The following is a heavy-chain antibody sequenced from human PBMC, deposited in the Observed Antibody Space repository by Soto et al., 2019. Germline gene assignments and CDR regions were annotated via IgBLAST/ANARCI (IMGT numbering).Heavy chain of an antibody. J-gene: IGHJ6*02. CDR1: GGTFSSYA. D-gene: IGHD6-6*01. CDR3: ARTIAARPGHYYYGMDV. CDR2: IIPIFGTA. Sequence: SVKVSCKASGGTFSSYAISWVRQAPGQGLEWMGGIIPIFGTANYAQKFQGRVTITADKSTSTAYMELSSLRSEDTAVYYCARTIAARPGHYYYGMDVWGQGTTVTVSS. V-gene: IGHV1-69*06.